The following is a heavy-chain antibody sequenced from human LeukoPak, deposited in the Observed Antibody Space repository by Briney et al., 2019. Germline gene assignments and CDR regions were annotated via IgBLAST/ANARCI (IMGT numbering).Heavy chain of an antibody. CDR3: VRGRRITIFGVVIGPFDY. CDR2: IKQDGSEK. Sequence: GGSLRLSCAASGFTFSSYWMSWVRQAPGKGLEWVANIKQDGSEKYYVDSVKGRFTISRDNAKNSLYLQMNSLRAEDTAVYYCVRGRRITIFGVVIGPFDYWGQGTLVTVSS. V-gene: IGHV3-7*01. D-gene: IGHD3-3*01. J-gene: IGHJ4*02. CDR1: GFTFSSYW.